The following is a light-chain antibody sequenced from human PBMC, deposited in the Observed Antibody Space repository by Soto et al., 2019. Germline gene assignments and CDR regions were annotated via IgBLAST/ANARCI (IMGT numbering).Light chain of an antibody. CDR1: SSDVGNSNL. V-gene: IGLV2-23*01. CDR3: CSYSTTTSMI. CDR2: EAT. Sequence: QSALTQPASVSGSPGQSITISCTGASSDVGNSNLVSWYQHHPDKPPKLVIYEATKRPSGVSSRFSGSKSGNTASLTISGLKAEDEADYYCCSYSTTTSMIFGGGTKLTVL. J-gene: IGLJ2*01.